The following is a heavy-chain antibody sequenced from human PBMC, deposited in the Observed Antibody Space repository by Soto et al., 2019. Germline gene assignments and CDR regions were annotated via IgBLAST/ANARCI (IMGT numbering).Heavy chain of an antibody. D-gene: IGHD4-17*01. Sequence: EVQLVESGGGFVQPGGSLRLSCTASGFSLSPYTMKWVRQAPGKGLEWVSYMINSGNAVYYADYVRGRFTISRDIAKNSVYLQMNSLRVDDTAVYYCSRDEYGDVWGKGTTVTVSS. CDR2: MINSGNAV. J-gene: IGHJ6*04. CDR1: GFSLSPYT. CDR3: SRDEYGDV. V-gene: IGHV3-48*01.